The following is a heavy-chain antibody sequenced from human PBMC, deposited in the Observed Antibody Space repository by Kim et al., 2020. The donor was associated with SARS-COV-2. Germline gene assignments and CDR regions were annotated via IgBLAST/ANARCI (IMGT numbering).Heavy chain of an antibody. D-gene: IGHD6-13*01. Sequence: AQKLQGRVTMTTDTFTSTAYMELRSLRSDDTAVYYCARGAAAGTYDAFDIWGQGTMVTVSS. CDR3: ARGAAAGTYDAFDI. V-gene: IGHV1-18*01. J-gene: IGHJ3*02.